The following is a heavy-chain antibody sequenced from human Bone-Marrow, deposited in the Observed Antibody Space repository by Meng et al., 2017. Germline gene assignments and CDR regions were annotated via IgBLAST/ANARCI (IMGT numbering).Heavy chain of an antibody. V-gene: IGHV3-33*01. CDR2: IWYDASET. CDR1: GFTSNAYG. D-gene: IGHD2-21*01. J-gene: IGHJ4*02. CDR3: ARYSSVTQMDC. Sequence: GGSLRLSCETSGFTSNAYGMHWVRQAPGKGLEWVALIWYDASETYYADSVKGRFTISRDNSKNTLFLEMNSLRAEDTALYYCARYSSVTQMDCWGQGTLVTVSS.